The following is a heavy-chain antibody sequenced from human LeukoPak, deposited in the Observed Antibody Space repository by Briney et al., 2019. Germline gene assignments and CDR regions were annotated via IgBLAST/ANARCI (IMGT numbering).Heavy chain of an antibody. V-gene: IGHV6-1*01. CDR1: GASVSINSAV. CDR2: TYYRCKWYN. Sequence: SPTLSLTFAISGASVSINSAVWNWIRQSPSRGLEWLGSTYYRCKWYNDYAVSVKSQITIKPDKAKNQFSLQLSSATPEDTAVYYCARLGLGGAFDSWGQGTMVTVSS. CDR3: ARLGLGGAFDS. J-gene: IGHJ3*02. D-gene: IGHD2-15*01.